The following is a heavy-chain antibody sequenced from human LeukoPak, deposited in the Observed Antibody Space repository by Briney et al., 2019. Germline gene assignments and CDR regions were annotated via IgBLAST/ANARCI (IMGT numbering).Heavy chain of an antibody. V-gene: IGHV4-59*01. CDR1: GGSISGYY. CDR2: IYYSGST. J-gene: IGHJ4*02. D-gene: IGHD1-14*01. CDR3: ARANPYYFDY. Sequence: SETLSLTCTVSGGSISGYYWSWIRQPPGKGLEWIGYIYYSGSTNYNPSLKSRVTISVDTSKNQFSLKLSSVTAADTAVYYCARANPYYFDYWGQGTLVTVSS.